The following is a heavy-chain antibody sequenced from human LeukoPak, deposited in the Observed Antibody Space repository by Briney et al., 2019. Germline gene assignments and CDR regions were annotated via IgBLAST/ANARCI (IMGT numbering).Heavy chain of an antibody. V-gene: IGHV3-20*04. CDR2: INWNGGST. CDR3: ARPSYYDFWSGYYYFDY. J-gene: IGHJ4*02. Sequence: GGSLRLSCAASGFTLEDYGMSWVRHAPGKGLEWVSGINWNGGSTGYADSVKGRFTISRDNAKNSLYLQMNSLRAEDTALYYCARPSYYDFWSGYYYFDYWGQGTLVTVSS. CDR1: GFTLEDYG. D-gene: IGHD3-3*01.